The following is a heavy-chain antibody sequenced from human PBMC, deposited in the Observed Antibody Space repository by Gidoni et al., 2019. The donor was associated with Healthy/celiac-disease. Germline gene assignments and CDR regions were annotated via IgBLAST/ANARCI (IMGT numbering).Heavy chain of an antibody. V-gene: IGHV4-39*01. Sequence: QLQLQESGPGLVKPSETLSLTCTVSGCSISSSSYYWGWIRQPPGKGLEWIGSIYYSGSTYYNPSLKSRVTISVDTSKNQFSLKLSSVTAADTAVYYCARQVITMVRGVIRPLFDYWGQGTLVTVSS. D-gene: IGHD3-10*01. J-gene: IGHJ4*02. CDR1: GCSISSSSYY. CDR2: IYYSGST. CDR3: ARQVITMVRGVIRPLFDY.